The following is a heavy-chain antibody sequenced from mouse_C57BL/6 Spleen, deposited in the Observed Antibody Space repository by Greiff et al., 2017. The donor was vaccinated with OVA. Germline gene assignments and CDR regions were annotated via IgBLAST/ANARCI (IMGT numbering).Heavy chain of an antibody. Sequence: EVQGVESGPELVKPGASVKISCKASGYSFTGYYMNWVKQSPEKSLEWIGEINPSTGGTTYNQKFKAEATLTVDKSSSTAYMQLKSLTSEDSAVYYCARGWDVRAMYYWGQGTSVTVSS. V-gene: IGHV1-42*01. CDR2: INPSTGGT. J-gene: IGHJ4*01. D-gene: IGHD4-1*01. CDR1: GYSFTGYY. CDR3: ARGWDVRAMYY.